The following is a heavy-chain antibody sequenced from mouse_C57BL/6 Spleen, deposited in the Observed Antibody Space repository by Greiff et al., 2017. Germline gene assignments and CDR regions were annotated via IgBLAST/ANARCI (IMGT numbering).Heavy chain of an antibody. D-gene: IGHD4-1*01. CDR1: GYAFSSSW. CDR2: IYPGDGDT. CDR3: ARSGLGQYFDY. V-gene: IGHV1-82*01. J-gene: IGHJ2*01. Sequence: QVQLQQSGPELVKPGASVKISCKASGYAFSSSWMNWVKQRPGKGLEWIGRIYPGDGDTNYNGKFKGQATLTADKSSSTAYMQLSSLTSEDSAVYFCARSGLGQYFDYWGQGTTLTVSS.